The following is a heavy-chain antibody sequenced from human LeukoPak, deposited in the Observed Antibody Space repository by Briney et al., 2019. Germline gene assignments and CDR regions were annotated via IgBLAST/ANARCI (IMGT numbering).Heavy chain of an antibody. Sequence: SETLSLTCAVYGGSFSGYYWSWIRQPPGKGLEWIGEINHSGSTNYNPSLKSRVTISVDTSKNQFSLKLSSVTAADTAVYYCARRRGITMVRGASFDYWGQGTLVTVSS. CDR1: GGSFSGYY. J-gene: IGHJ4*02. CDR3: ARRRGITMVRGASFDY. CDR2: INHSGST. V-gene: IGHV4-34*01. D-gene: IGHD3-10*01.